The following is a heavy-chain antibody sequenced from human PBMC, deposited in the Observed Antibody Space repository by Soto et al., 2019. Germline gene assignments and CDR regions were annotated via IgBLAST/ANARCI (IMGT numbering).Heavy chain of an antibody. CDR1: GFTFSNYA. Sequence: QVQLVESGGGVVQPGRSLRLSCAASGFTFSNYAMHWVRQAPGKGLEWLAIISYDGDNEYYADSVRGRFTISRDNSKNTLYLQTNNLRHEDTAVYYCAKDGGPVYCNSPGCSAKHFDYWVQGTLVNVSS. D-gene: IGHD2-2*01. CDR3: AKDGGPVYCNSPGCSAKHFDY. J-gene: IGHJ4*02. CDR2: ISYDGDNE. V-gene: IGHV3-30*18.